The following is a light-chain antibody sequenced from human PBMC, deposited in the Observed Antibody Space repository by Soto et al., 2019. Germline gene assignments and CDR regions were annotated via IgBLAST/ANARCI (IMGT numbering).Light chain of an antibody. J-gene: IGLJ2*01. CDR3: SSYTSISTHVV. V-gene: IGLV2-14*01. CDR2: EVS. Sequence: QSALTQPASVSGSPGQSITISCTGTSSDVGGYNYVSWYQQHPGKAPKLMIYEVSNRPSGVSNRFSGSKSGNTGSLTISGLQAEYEADYYCSSYTSISTHVVFGGGTKLTVL. CDR1: SSDVGGYNY.